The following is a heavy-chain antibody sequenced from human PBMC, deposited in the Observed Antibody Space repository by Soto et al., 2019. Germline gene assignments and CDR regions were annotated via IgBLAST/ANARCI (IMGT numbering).Heavy chain of an antibody. D-gene: IGHD3-22*01. J-gene: IGHJ4*02. CDR3: TTDPVTMIVVVPSSG. V-gene: IGHV3-15*07. Sequence: SGGSLRLSCAASGFTFSNAWMNWVRQAPGKGLEWVGRIKSKTDGGTTDYAAPVKGRFTISRDDSKNTLYLQMNSLKTEDTAVYYCTTDPVTMIVVVPSSGWGQGTLVTVSS. CDR2: IKSKTDGGTT. CDR1: GFTFSNAW.